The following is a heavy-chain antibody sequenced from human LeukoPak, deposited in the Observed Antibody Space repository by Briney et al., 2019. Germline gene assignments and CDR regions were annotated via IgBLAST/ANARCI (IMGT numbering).Heavy chain of an antibody. Sequence: GSLRLSCAASGFTFSSYAMSWVRQPPGKGLEWIGSIYYSGSTYYNPSLKSRVTISVDTSKNQFSLKLSSVTAADTAVYYCARPSYYYYGMDVWGQGTTVTVSS. CDR3: ARPSYYYYGMDV. J-gene: IGHJ6*02. CDR2: IYYSGST. V-gene: IGHV4-39*01. CDR1: GFTFSSYA.